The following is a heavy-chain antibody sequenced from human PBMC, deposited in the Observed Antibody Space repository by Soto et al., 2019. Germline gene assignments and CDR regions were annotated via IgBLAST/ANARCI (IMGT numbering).Heavy chain of an antibody. CDR3: ARQWLVRYFDL. CDR2: VNHSGST. CDR1: GGSFNAYY. D-gene: IGHD6-19*01. J-gene: IGHJ2*01. Sequence: QVQLQQWGAGLLKPSETLSLTCAVYGGSFNAYYWSWIRQPPGKGLEWIGEVNHSGSTTYNPSLKSRFSISVDTSRHQFSLKLSSVTAADTAVYYCARQWLVRYFDLWGRGTLVTVSS. V-gene: IGHV4-34*02.